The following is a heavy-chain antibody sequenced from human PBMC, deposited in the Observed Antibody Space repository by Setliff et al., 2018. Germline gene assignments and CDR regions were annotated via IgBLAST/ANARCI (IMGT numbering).Heavy chain of an antibody. D-gene: IGHD2-15*01. V-gene: IGHV4-39*07. CDR2: IYYGGSA. CDR3: ARILGYCSGGSCYVPY. Sequence: SETLSLTCTVSGGSISSSNYYWGWIRRPPGKGLEWIGNIYYGGSAYYNPSLKSRVTISVDTSKNQFSLKLSSVTAADTAMYYCARILGYCSGGSCYVPYWGQGTLVTVSS. J-gene: IGHJ4*02. CDR1: GGSISSSNYY.